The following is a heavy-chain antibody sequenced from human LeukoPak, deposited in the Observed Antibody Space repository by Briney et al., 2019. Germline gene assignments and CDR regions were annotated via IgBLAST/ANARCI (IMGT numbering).Heavy chain of an antibody. Sequence: SETLSLTCTVSGGSITSSSYYWGWIRQPPRKGLEWIGSIFYSVSTYYNPSLNSRVPISVDTSTTQFSPKLSSVTAADTAVYYCAKQQLVRCFDYWGEGTLVTVSS. CDR1: GGSITSSSYY. CDR2: IFYSVST. D-gene: IGHD6-13*01. J-gene: IGHJ4*02. CDR3: AKQQLVRCFDY. V-gene: IGHV4-39*01.